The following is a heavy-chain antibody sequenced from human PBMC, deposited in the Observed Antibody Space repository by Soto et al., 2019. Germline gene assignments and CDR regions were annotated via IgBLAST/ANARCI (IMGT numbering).Heavy chain of an antibody. V-gene: IGHV4-34*01. J-gene: IGHJ3*01. CDR3: ARGGSSDWQVAFDF. CDR2: VNHNGRN. D-gene: IGHD6-19*01. CDR1: GGSFSGYF. Sequence: SETLSLTCDVYGGSFSGYFWNWIRQSPGKGLEWIGKVNHNGRNNYNPSPKSRVTISLDMSKKQISLKLTSVTAADTAVYYCARGGSSDWQVAFDFRGQGTMVTVSS.